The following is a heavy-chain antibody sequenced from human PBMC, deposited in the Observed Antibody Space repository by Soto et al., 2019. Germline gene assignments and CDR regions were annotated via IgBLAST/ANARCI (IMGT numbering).Heavy chain of an antibody. CDR2: IWYDGSNK. CDR1: XFTFSSYG. Sequence: SLRLSCAASXFTFSSYGMHWVRQAPGKGLEWVAVIWYDGSNKYYADSVKGRFTISRDNYKNTLYLQMNSLRAEDTAVYYCARPAGYYFDYWGQGTLVTVSS. V-gene: IGHV3-33*01. CDR3: ARPAGYYFDY. J-gene: IGHJ4*02. D-gene: IGHD3-10*01.